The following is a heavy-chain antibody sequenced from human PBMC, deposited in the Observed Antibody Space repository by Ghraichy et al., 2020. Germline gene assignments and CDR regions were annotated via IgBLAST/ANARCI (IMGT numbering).Heavy chain of an antibody. V-gene: IGHV3-7*03. CDR3: ARADGDYDSLPYYFYGMDV. Sequence: LSLTCAASGFIFSSYWMSWVRQAPGKGLEWVANINQDGREKSYVDSMKGRFTISRDNAKNSLYLQMNSLRAEDTAVYYCARADGDYDSLPYYFYGMDVWGQGTTVTVSS. CDR1: GFIFSSYW. CDR2: INQDGREK. D-gene: IGHD4-17*01. J-gene: IGHJ6*02.